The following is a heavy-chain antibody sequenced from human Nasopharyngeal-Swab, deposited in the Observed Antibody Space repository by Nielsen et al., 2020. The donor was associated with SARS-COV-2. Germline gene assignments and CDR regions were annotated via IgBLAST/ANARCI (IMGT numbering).Heavy chain of an antibody. Sequence: ASVKVSCKASGYSFTTYTMNWVRQAPGQGLEWMGWISTKTGNPTLAQGFTGRFVFSLDISVNTAYLQINNLKPEDTAVYYCARQLCTASDRYEAYWGQGTLVTVSS. CDR2: ISTKTGNP. CDR1: GYSFTTYT. J-gene: IGHJ4*02. D-gene: IGHD2-21*02. V-gene: IGHV7-4-1*02. CDR3: ARQLCTASDRYEAY.